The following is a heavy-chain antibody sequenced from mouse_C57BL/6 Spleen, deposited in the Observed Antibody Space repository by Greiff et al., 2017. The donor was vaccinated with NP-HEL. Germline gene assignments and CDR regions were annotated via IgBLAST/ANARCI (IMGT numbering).Heavy chain of an antibody. CDR2: IYPGDGDT. CDR1: GYAFSSSW. Sequence: VQLQESGPELVKPGASVKISCKASGYAFSSSWMNWVKQRPGKGLEWIGRIYPGDGDTNYNGKFKGKATLTADKSSSTAYMQLSSLTSEDSAVYFCARDAMDYRGQGTSVTVSS. CDR3: ARDAMDY. V-gene: IGHV1-82*01. J-gene: IGHJ4*01.